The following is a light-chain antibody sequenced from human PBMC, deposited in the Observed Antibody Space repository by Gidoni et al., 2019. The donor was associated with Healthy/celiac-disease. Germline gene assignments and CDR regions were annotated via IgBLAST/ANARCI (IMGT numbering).Light chain of an antibody. V-gene: IGKV1-39*01. Sequence: DIQMTHSPSSLSASLVDRVTITCRASQSISSYLNWYQQKQVKAPKLLIYDESSLQSGVPSRFSGSGSGTDLTLNIRSLQPEDFATYYCQQSYSTPLTFGQXTKVEIK. J-gene: IGKJ1*01. CDR2: DES. CDR1: QSISSY. CDR3: QQSYSTPLT.